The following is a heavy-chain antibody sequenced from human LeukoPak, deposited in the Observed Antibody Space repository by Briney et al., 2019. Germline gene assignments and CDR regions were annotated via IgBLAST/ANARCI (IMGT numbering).Heavy chain of an antibody. CDR3: ARGVRYFDWSGYDY. D-gene: IGHD3-9*01. V-gene: IGHV4-59*01. J-gene: IGHJ4*02. CDR1: GGSISSYY. Sequence: PSETLSLTCTVSGGSISSYYWSWIRQPPGKGLEWIGYIYYSGSTNYNPSLKSRVTISVDMSKNQFSLKLSSVTAADTAVYYCARGVRYFDWSGYDYWGQGTLVTVSS. CDR2: IYYSGST.